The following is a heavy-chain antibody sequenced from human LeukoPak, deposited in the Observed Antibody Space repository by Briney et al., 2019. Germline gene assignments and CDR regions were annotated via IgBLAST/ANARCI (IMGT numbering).Heavy chain of an antibody. Sequence: ASVKVSCKASGYTFTGYYMHWVRQAPGQGLEWMGWINPNSGGTNYAQKLQGRVTMTRDTSSSTAYMERRRLRSDDTAVYYCAREGYCSSTSCYGGSDYFDYWAREPWSPSPQ. V-gene: IGHV1-2*02. CDR3: AREGYCSSTSCYGGSDYFDY. CDR2: INPNSGGT. CDR1: GYTFTGYY. D-gene: IGHD2-2*01. J-gene: IGHJ4*02.